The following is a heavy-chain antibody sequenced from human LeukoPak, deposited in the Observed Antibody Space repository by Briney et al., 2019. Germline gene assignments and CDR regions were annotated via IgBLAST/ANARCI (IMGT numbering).Heavy chain of an antibody. V-gene: IGHV3-48*01. CDR1: GFTFSSSW. Sequence: GGSLRLSCVASGFTFSSSWMNWVRQAPGKGLEWVSYISSSSSTIYYADSVKGRFTISRDNAKNSLYLQMNSLRAEDTAVYYCARGNIAAAGTNYYYYYGMDVWGQGTTVTVSS. J-gene: IGHJ6*02. CDR2: ISSSSSTI. D-gene: IGHD6-13*01. CDR3: ARGNIAAAGTNYYYYYGMDV.